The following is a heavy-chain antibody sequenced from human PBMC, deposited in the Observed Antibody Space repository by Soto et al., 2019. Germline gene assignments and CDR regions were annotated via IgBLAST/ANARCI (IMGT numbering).Heavy chain of an antibody. J-gene: IGHJ3*02. Sequence: GESLKISCKGSGYSFTSYWIGWVRQMPRKGLEWMGIIYPGDSDTRYSPSFQGQVTISADKSISTAYLQWSSLKASDTAMYYCARLERNIVVVTAPVGAFDIWGQGTMVTVSS. CDR3: ARLERNIVVVTAPVGAFDI. D-gene: IGHD2-21*02. V-gene: IGHV5-51*01. CDR2: IYPGDSDT. CDR1: GYSFTSYW.